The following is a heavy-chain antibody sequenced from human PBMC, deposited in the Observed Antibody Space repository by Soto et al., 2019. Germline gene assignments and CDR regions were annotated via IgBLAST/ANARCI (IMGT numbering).Heavy chain of an antibody. D-gene: IGHD4-17*01. V-gene: IGHV4-31*03. CDR2: IYYSGST. J-gene: IGHJ4*02. CDR1: GGSISSGGYY. Sequence: QVQLQESGPGLVKPSQTLSLTCTVSGGSISSGGYYWSWIRQHPGKGLEWIGYIYYSGSTYYNPSPTSRVTLSVATSKNPFPLKLSSVTAADTAVYYCARFTTVAIYFDYWGQGTLVTVSS. CDR3: ARFTTVAIYFDY.